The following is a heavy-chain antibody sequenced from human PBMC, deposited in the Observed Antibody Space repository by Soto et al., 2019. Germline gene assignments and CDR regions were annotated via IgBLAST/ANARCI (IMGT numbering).Heavy chain of an antibody. J-gene: IGHJ6*02. CDR2: INPNSGDT. CDR3: AKGGAIVAAGTRVYLYNAMDV. D-gene: IGHD1-26*01. V-gene: IGHV1-2*02. Sequence: ASVKVSCKASGYTFTGYYVHWVRQAPGQGLEWMGWINPNSGDTYLAQRFQGRVTMSRDTSIGTAYMELRGLTSDDTAEYYCAKGGAIVAAGTRVYLYNAMDVWGQGTTVTVSS. CDR1: GYTFTGYY.